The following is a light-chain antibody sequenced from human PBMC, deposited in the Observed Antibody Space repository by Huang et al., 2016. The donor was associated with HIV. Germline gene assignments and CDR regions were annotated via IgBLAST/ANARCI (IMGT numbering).Light chain of an antibody. Sequence: DIVLTQSPDSLAVSLGERATINCKSSQSVLHSSNYKSYLTWYQQKPGQPPRLLIYWAATRESGVPDRFSGSGSGTNFTLTISSLQAEDVAVYYCQQYSNIPWTFGQGTTVEVK. V-gene: IGKV4-1*01. CDR2: WAA. CDR1: QSVLHSSNYKSY. J-gene: IGKJ1*01. CDR3: QQYSNIPWT.